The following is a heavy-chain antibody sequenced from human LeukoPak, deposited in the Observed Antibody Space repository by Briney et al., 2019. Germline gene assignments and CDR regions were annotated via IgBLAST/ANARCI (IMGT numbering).Heavy chain of an antibody. CDR3: ARSGYSYYFDY. CDR1: GGSFSGYY. Sequence: PSEILSLTCAVYGGSFSGYYWSWIRQPPGKGLEWIGEINHSGSTNYNPSLKSRVTISVDTSKNRFSLKLSSVTAADTAVYYCARSGYSYYFDYWGQGTLVTVSS. D-gene: IGHD3-3*01. V-gene: IGHV4-34*01. CDR2: INHSGST. J-gene: IGHJ4*02.